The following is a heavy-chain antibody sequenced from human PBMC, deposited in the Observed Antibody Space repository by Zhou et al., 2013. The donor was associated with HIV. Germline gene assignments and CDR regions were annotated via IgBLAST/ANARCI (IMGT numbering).Heavy chain of an antibody. CDR3: ARDRDVVPIVAATSWFDS. CDR1: GRTFSSYA. CDR2: IVPIFATP. V-gene: IGHV1-69*01. D-gene: IGHD2-15*01. J-gene: IGHJ5*01. Sequence: QAQLVQSAGEMKKPGSSVKVSCKAFGRTFSSYAINWVRQAPGQGLEWIGGIVPIFATPNYAQKFEGRVTITADESTSTVYMELKRLSSDDTAVYYCARDRDVVPIVAATSWFDSWGRGTLVTVSS.